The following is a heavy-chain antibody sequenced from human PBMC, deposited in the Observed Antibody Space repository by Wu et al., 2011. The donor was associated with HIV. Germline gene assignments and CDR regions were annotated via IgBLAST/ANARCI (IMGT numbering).Heavy chain of an antibody. D-gene: IGHD3-10*01. CDR1: GYTFSNYG. V-gene: IGHV1-8*03. J-gene: IGHJ5*02. Sequence: QVQLVQSGAEVKKSGASVKVSCKASGYTFSNYGISWVRQAPGQGLEWMGWMSPKNGNTGYAQRFQGRVTITRNTSISTAYMELSSLRSEDTAVYYCARAPGGPEDWFDPWGQGTLVTVSS. CDR3: ARAPGGPEDWFDP. CDR2: MSPKNGNT.